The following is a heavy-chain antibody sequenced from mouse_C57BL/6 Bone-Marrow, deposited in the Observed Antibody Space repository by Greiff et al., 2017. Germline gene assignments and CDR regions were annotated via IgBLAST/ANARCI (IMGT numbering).Heavy chain of an antibody. Sequence: EVMLVESGGGLVKPGGSLKLSCAASGFTFSDYGMHWVRQAPEKGLEWVAYISYGSSTIYYADTLKGRFTISRDNAKNTLSLQMSRLRSEDTAMYCCARTKLDYDDAMDYWGQGTSVTVSS. CDR3: ARTKLDYDDAMDY. CDR1: GFTFSDYG. D-gene: IGHD2-4*01. CDR2: ISYGSSTI. J-gene: IGHJ4*01. V-gene: IGHV5-17*01.